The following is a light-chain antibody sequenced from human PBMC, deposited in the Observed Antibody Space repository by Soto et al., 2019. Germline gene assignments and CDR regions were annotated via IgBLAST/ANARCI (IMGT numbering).Light chain of an antibody. V-gene: IGKV3-15*01. J-gene: IGKJ1*01. CDR1: QSVRSN. CDR2: GAS. Sequence: ETVLTQSPATLSVSPGERVTLSCRASQSVRSNLAWYQQRPGQAPRLLISGASTRATGIPARFSGSGSGTEFTLTISSLQSEDFAIYYCQQYNYWPPWTFGQGTKVEIK. CDR3: QQYNYWPPWT.